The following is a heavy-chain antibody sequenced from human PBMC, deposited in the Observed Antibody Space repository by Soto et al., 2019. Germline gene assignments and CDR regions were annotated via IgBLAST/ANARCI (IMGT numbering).Heavy chain of an antibody. V-gene: IGHV4-34*01. CDR1: GESFSGYY. CDR3: ARYEYGNSLYGVDV. Sequence: KTSETLSLTCVVSGESFSGYYWSWIRQTPGMGLEWIGEVDHRGSTTYNPSLKNRASISIDSSKNLFSLELTSVTAADTALYFCARYEYGNSLYGVDVWGQGXRVTVYS. D-gene: IGHD1-7*01. J-gene: IGHJ6*02. CDR2: VDHRGST.